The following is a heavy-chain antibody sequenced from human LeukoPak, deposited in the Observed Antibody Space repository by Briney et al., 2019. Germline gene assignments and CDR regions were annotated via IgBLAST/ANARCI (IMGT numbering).Heavy chain of an antibody. J-gene: IGHJ4*02. CDR3: ARMGYDSSGNFDY. CDR1: GGSISSGGYY. Sequence: LSLTCTVSGGSISSGGYYWSWIRQAPGKGLEWVSYISSSGSTIYYADSVKGRFTISRDNAKNSLYLQMNSLRAEDTAVYYCARMGYDSSGNFDYWGQGTLVTVSS. CDR2: ISSSGSTI. V-gene: IGHV3-11*01. D-gene: IGHD3-22*01.